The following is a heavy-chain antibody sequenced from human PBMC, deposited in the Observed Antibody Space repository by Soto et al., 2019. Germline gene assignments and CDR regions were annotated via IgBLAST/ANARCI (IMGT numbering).Heavy chain of an antibody. D-gene: IGHD3-10*01. CDR3: ARDTARAMVRIYYGMDV. CDR2: INSGGST. V-gene: IGHV3-66*01. J-gene: IGHJ6*02. Sequence: GSLRLSCAASGFDASVNYMTWVRQAPGKGLEWVSAINSGGSTFYADSVKGRFTISRDNSKNTLYLQMNSLRAEDTAVYYCARDTARAMVRIYYGMDVWGQGTTVTVSS. CDR1: GFDASVNY.